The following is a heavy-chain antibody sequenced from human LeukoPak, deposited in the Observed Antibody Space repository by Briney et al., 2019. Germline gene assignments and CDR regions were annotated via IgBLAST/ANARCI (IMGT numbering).Heavy chain of an antibody. V-gene: IGHV4-4*02. D-gene: IGHD5-12*01. J-gene: IGHJ4*02. CDR3: ARGLVDTGRSRFYY. CDR1: GGSISSSNW. CDR2: IHHSGST. Sequence: SETLSLTCAVSGGSISSSNWWSWVRQPPGKGLEWIGEIHHSGSTNYSPSLKSRVTISVDKPKNQLSLKMTSVTAADTAVYYCARGLVDTGRSRFYYWGQGTLVTVSS.